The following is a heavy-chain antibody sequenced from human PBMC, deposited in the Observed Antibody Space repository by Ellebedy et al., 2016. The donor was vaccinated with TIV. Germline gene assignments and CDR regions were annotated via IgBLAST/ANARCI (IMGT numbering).Heavy chain of an antibody. CDR2: IWYDGSNK. D-gene: IGHD5-18*01. V-gene: IGHV3-33*06. J-gene: IGHJ4*02. Sequence: GESLKISXAASGFTFSSYGMHWVRQAPGKGLEWVAVIWYDGSNKYYADSVKGRFTISRDNSKNTLYLQMNSLRAEDTAVYYCAKDRMAIQLWPPFDYWGQGTLVTVSS. CDR3: AKDRMAIQLWPPFDY. CDR1: GFTFSSYG.